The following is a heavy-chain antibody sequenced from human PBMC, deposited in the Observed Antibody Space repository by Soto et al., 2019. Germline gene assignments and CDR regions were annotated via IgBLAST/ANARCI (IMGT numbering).Heavy chain of an antibody. CDR3: ARALGSFAFDY. V-gene: IGHV1-18*01. CDR1: GYTFTNFG. J-gene: IGHJ4*02. Sequence: VASVKVSCKASGYTFTNFGVTWVRRAPGQGLEWMGWISAYTDTPNYAQKFQGRVTITADGSTSTAYMELSSLRSEDTAVYYCARALGSFAFDYWGQGTLVTVS. D-gene: IGHD3-3*02. CDR2: ISAYTDTP.